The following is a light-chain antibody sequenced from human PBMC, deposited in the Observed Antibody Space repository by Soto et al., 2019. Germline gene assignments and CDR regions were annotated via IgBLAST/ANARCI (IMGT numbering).Light chain of an antibody. CDR2: AAS. CDR1: QSIISN. V-gene: IGKV1-39*01. J-gene: IGKJ1*01. CDR3: QQSYSAPWT. Sequence: DIQMTQSPSSLSASVGDRVTISCRASQSIISNVNWSQQKPGTATKLLIYAASSLQSGVPSRFSGSGSGTDFTLTISSLQPEDFALYYCQQSYSAPWTFGQGTKVEIK.